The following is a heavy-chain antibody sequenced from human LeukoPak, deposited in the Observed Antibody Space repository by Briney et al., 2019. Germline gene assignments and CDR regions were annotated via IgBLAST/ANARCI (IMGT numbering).Heavy chain of an antibody. V-gene: IGHV1-2*02. J-gene: IGHJ4*02. Sequence: ASVKVSCKASGYTFTGYYMHWVRQAPGQGLEWMGWINPNSGGTNYAQKFQGRVTMTRDTSISTAYMELSRLRSDDTAVYYCASLGYYYDSSGYFDYWGQGTLVTVSS. CDR2: INPNSGGT. CDR1: GYTFTGYY. D-gene: IGHD3-22*01. CDR3: ASLGYYYDSSGYFDY.